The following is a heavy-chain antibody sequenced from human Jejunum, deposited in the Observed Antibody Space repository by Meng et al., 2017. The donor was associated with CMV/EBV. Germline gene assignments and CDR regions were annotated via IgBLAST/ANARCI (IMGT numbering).Heavy chain of an antibody. CDR1: EFSIIEYA. J-gene: IGHJ4*02. CDR3: AKAPTRRYYFDS. D-gene: IGHD5-24*01. V-gene: IGHV3-23*01. CDR2: ISASGYYT. Sequence: CAASEFSIIEYAVNWVRQAPGKGLEWVSVISASGYYTFYAESVKGRFTIGRDISKNTVYLQTNSLRAEDTAVYFCAKAPTRRYYFDSWGQGSLVTVSS.